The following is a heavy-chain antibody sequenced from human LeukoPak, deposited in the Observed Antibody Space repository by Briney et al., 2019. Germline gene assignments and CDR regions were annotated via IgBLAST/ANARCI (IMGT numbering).Heavy chain of an antibody. CDR3: ASYDFYDGSGSCGEESFDV. CDR1: GFTVSSNY. CDR2: ISSTGTYK. V-gene: IGHV3-21*01. D-gene: IGHD3-22*01. Sequence: GGSLRLSCAASGFTVSSNYMSWVRQAPGKGLEWVSSISSTGTYKYHAESVKGRFTISRDNAKNSVYLLMSSLRAEDTALYYCASYDFYDGSGSCGEESFDVWGQGTMVSVSS. J-gene: IGHJ3*01.